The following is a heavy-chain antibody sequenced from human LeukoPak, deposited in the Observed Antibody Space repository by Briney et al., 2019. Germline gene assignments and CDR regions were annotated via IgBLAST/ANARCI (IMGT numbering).Heavy chain of an antibody. CDR1: GYSFTSYW. Sequence: GESLKISRKGSGYSFTSYWVSWVRQMPGIGLEWMGRIDPSDSYTNYSPSFQGHVTISADKSISTAYLQWSSLKASDTAMYYCAIHMETPQNDAFDIWGQGTMVTVPS. CDR3: AIHMETPQNDAFDI. V-gene: IGHV5-10-1*01. J-gene: IGHJ3*02. CDR2: IDPSDSYT. D-gene: IGHD1-1*01.